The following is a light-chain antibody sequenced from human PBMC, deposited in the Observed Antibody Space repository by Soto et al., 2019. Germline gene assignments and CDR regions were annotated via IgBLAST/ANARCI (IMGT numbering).Light chain of an antibody. CDR3: QQYKNVIPVT. Sequence: EIVMTQSPATLSASHGERATLSCRASQSVSGNLAWYQHKPGQAPRLLIYGASTRATGIPARFSGSGSETDFTLTISSLQSEDFAVHYCQQYKNVIPVTFGGGTKVDIK. CDR2: GAS. V-gene: IGKV3-15*01. J-gene: IGKJ4*01. CDR1: QSVSGN.